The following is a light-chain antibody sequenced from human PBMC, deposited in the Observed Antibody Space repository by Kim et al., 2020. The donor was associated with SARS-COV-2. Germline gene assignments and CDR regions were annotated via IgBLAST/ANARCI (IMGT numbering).Light chain of an antibody. V-gene: IGLV2-14*03. CDR3: SSTSNSRDYV. CDR1: SGDIGNSNN. CDR2: DVS. J-gene: IGLJ1*01. Sequence: GQSITISCSGTSGDIGNSNNVSWYQQHSDKAPRLIIYDVSYRPSGVSTRFSGSKSGNLASLTISGLQSADEAEYFCSSTSNSRDYVFGTGTKVTVL.